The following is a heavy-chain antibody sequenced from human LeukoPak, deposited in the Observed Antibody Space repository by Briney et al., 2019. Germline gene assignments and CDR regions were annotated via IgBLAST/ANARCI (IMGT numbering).Heavy chain of an antibody. J-gene: IGHJ6*04. Sequence: GGSLRLSCAASGFTFNTYTMNWVRQAPGKGLEWVSSITASSTAIYSADSVRGRFTISRDNAKNSLYLKMNSLRAEDTAVYYCAELGITMIGGVWGKGTTVTISS. CDR1: GFTFNTYT. CDR3: AELGITMIGGV. V-gene: IGHV3-21*01. CDR2: ITASSTAI. D-gene: IGHD3-10*02.